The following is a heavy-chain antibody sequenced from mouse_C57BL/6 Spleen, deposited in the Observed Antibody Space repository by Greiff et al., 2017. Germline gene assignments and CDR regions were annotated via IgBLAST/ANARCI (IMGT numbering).Heavy chain of an antibody. J-gene: IGHJ3*01. V-gene: IGHV14-4*01. CDR3: TTGYDSPWFAY. CDR1: GFNIKDDY. CDR2: IDPENGDT. Sequence: VHVKQSGAELVRPGASVKLSCTASGFNIKDDYMHWVKQRPEQGLEWIGWIDPENGDTEYASKFQGKATITADTSSNTAYLQLSSLTSEDTAVYYCTTGYDSPWFAYWGQGTLVTVSA. D-gene: IGHD2-4*01.